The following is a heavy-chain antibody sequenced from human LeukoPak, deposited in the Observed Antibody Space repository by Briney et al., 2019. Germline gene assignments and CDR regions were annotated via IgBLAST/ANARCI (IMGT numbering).Heavy chain of an antibody. Sequence: GGSLRLSCAASGFTFSSYAMSWVRQAPGKGLEWVSAISGSGGSTYYADSVKGRFTISRDNSKNTLYLQMDSLRAEDTAVYYCARMYYYDSSGLHGAFDIWGQGTMVTVSS. CDR1: GFTFSSYA. J-gene: IGHJ3*02. V-gene: IGHV3-23*01. CDR3: ARMYYYDSSGLHGAFDI. CDR2: ISGSGGST. D-gene: IGHD3-22*01.